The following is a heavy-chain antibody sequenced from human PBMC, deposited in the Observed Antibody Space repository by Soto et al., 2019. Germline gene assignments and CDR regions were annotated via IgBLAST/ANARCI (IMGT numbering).Heavy chain of an antibody. CDR3: ARGYCSGGSCYPTYYFDY. CDR1: GGSFSGYY. D-gene: IGHD2-15*01. V-gene: IGHV4-34*01. J-gene: IGHJ4*02. CDR2: INHSGST. Sequence: QVQLQQWGAGLLKPSETLSLTCAVYGGSFSGYYWSWIRQPPGKGLGWIGEINHSGSTHYNPSLKSRVTLSVDTSKNQFSLKRSSVTAADTAVYYCARGYCSGGSCYPTYYFDYWGQGTLVTVSS.